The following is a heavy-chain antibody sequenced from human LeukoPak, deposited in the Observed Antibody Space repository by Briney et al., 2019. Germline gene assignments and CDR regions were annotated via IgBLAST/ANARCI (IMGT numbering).Heavy chain of an antibody. CDR2: IYYSGST. D-gene: IGHD1-26*01. Sequence: PSETLSLTCTVSGGSISSYYWSWIRQPPGKGLEWIGYIYYSGSTNYNPSLKSRVTISVDTSKNQFSLKLSSVTAADTAVYYCARLRSLVGATILSYYYYGMDVWGQGTTVTVSS. CDR3: ARLRSLVGATILSYYYYGMDV. CDR1: GGSISSYY. V-gene: IGHV4-59*08. J-gene: IGHJ6*02.